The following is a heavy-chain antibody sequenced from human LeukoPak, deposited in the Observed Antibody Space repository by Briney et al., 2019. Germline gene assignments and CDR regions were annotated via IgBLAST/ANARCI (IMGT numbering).Heavy chain of an antibody. Sequence: SVKVSCKASGGTFSSYAISWVRQAPGQGLEWMGGIIPIFGTANYAQKFQGRVTITADESTSTAYMELSSLRSEDTAEYYCARVGVSYDILTGYFDYWGQGTLVTVSS. J-gene: IGHJ4*02. V-gene: IGHV1-69*01. CDR1: GGTFSSYA. CDR2: IIPIFGTA. D-gene: IGHD3-9*01. CDR3: ARVGVSYDILTGYFDY.